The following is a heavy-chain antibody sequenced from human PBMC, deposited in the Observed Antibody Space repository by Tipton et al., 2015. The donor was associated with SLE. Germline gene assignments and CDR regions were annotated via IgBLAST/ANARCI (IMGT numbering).Heavy chain of an antibody. Sequence: TLSLTCTVSGGSISSYYWSWIRQPPGKGLEWIGSIYHSGSTYYNPSLKSRVTISVDTSKNQFSLKLSSVTAADTAVYYCARGGAYYYYGMDVWGQGTTVTVSS. CDR2: IYHSGST. CDR3: ARGGAYYYYGMDV. D-gene: IGHD3-16*01. J-gene: IGHJ6*02. V-gene: IGHV4-59*08. CDR1: GGSISSYY.